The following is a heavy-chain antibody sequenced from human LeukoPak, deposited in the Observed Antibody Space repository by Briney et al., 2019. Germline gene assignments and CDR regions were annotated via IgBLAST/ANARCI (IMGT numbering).Heavy chain of an antibody. J-gene: IGHJ4*02. CDR2: IYYSGST. D-gene: IGHD1-14*01. V-gene: IGHV4-31*03. CDR3: ARVARRTGVDY. CDR1: GGSMSSGGYY. Sequence: TLSLTCTVSGGSMSSGGYYWSWIRQHPGKGLEWIGYIYYSGSTYYNPSLKSRVTISVDTSKNQFSLKLSSVTAADTAVYYCARVARRTGVDYWGQGTLVTVSS.